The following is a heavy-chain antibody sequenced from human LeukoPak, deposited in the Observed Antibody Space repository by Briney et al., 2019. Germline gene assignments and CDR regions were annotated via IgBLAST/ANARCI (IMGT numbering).Heavy chain of an antibody. CDR1: GFTVSSNY. CDR3: AREAGYCSSTSCYVYYYGMDV. Sequence: GGSLRLSCAASGFTVSSNYMSWVRQAPGKGLEWVSVICSGGSTYYADSVKGRFTISRDNSKNTLYLQMNSLRAEDAAVYYCAREAGYCSSTSCYVYYYGMDVWGQGTTVTVSS. CDR2: ICSGGST. V-gene: IGHV3-53*01. D-gene: IGHD2-2*01. J-gene: IGHJ6*02.